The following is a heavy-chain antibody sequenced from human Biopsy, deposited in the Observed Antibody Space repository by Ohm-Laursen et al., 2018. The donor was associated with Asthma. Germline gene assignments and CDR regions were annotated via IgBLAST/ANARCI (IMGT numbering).Heavy chain of an antibody. V-gene: IGHV1-24*01. D-gene: IGHD4-17*01. CDR2: HDHEEGGT. J-gene: IGHJ4*02. CDR1: GYSLTDLS. Sequence: GSSVKVSCKAFGYSLTDLSMHWVRQAPGQGLEWMGGHDHEEGGTVNARRFQGRVTMTEDTSTDTAYMELSSLSSDDTAVYYCASDFPKDYVRYNFQFWGQGTLVTVSS. CDR3: ASDFPKDYVRYNFQF.